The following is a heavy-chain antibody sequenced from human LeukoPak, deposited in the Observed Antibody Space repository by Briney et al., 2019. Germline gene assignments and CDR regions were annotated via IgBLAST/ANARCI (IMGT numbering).Heavy chain of an antibody. CDR3: ARQAQLGYCSGGSCYYYYGMDV. CDR2: IDPSDSYT. CDR1: GYIFTSYW. V-gene: IGHV5-10-1*01. Sequence: GASLKISCKCSGYIFTSYWISWMRQLPGKGLEWMGRIDPSDSYTNYSPSFQGHVTISADKSISTAYLQWSSLKASDTAMYYCARQAQLGYCSGGSCYYYYGMDVWGQGTTVTVSS. J-gene: IGHJ6*02. D-gene: IGHD2-15*01.